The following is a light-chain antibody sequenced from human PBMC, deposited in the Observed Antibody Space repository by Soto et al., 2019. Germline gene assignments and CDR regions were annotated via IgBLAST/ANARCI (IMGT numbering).Light chain of an antibody. Sequence: DIQLTQSPSTLSASVGYRVTITCRASQSISSWLAWYQQKPGKAPKLLIYDASSLEGGVPSRFSGSGCGAEFTLTISSLQPDDFATYYCQQYSSYWTFGQGTKVDIK. CDR3: QQYSSYWT. CDR2: DAS. CDR1: QSISSW. V-gene: IGKV1-5*01. J-gene: IGKJ1*01.